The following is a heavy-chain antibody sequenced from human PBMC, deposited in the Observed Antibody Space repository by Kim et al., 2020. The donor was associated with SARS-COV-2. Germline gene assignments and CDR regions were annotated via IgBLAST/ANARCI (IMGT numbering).Heavy chain of an antibody. J-gene: IGHJ3*02. Sequence: STYYNPSLKSRVTISVDTSKNQFSLRLSSVTAADTAVYYCARLLADAFDIWGQGTMVTVSS. CDR3: ARLLADAFDI. D-gene: IGHD2-15*01. CDR2: ST. V-gene: IGHV4-39*07.